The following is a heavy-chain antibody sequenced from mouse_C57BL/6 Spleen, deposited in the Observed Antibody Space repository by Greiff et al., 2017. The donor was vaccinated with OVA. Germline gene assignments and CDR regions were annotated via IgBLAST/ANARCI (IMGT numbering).Heavy chain of an antibody. Sequence: VQLQQPGAELVMPGASVKLSCKASGYTFTSYWMHWVKQRPGQGLEWIGEIDPSDSYTNYNQKFKGKSTLTVDKSSSTAYMQLSSLTSEDSAVYYYARVGGNYYFDYWGQGTTLTVSS. D-gene: IGHD2-1*01. CDR1: GYTFTSYW. CDR3: ARVGGNYYFDY. CDR2: IDPSDSYT. V-gene: IGHV1-69*01. J-gene: IGHJ2*01.